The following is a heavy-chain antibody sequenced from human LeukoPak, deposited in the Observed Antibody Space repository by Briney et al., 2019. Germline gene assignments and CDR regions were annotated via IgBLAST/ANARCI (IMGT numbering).Heavy chain of an antibody. Sequence: SETLSLTCSVSGGSISSSGFYWDWLRQPPGKGLEWLGNVYYSGSTLYNPSLKSRLTISVDTSKNQFSLTLRSVTAADSAVYYCAMYSASSGWYDAWGQGTLVIVSS. CDR3: AMYSASSGWYDA. CDR2: VYYSGST. CDR1: GGSISSSGFY. D-gene: IGHD1-26*01. J-gene: IGHJ5*02. V-gene: IGHV4-39*01.